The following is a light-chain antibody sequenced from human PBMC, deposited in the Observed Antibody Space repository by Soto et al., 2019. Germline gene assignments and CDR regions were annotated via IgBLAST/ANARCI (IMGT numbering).Light chain of an antibody. Sequence: DIVMTQSPDSLAVSLGERATINCKSSQSVLSSSNNKNFLAWYQQKPGQSPKLLIYWASTRESGVPDRFGGSGSGTDFTLTISSLQAEDVAVYYCQQYYRIPYTFGQGTKLEIK. CDR3: QQYYRIPYT. J-gene: IGKJ2*01. CDR1: QSVLSSSNNKNF. CDR2: WAS. V-gene: IGKV4-1*01.